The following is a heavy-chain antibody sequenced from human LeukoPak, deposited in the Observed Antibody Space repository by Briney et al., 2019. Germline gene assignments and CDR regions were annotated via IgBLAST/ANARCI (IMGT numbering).Heavy chain of an antibody. CDR3: ARGSSYVLDY. CDR2: ISYDGSNK. V-gene: IGHV3-30*04. CDR1: GFTFSSYA. Sequence: PGRSLRLSCAASGFTFSSYAMHWVRQAPGKGLEWVAVISYDGSNKYYADSVKGRFTIPRDNSKNTLYLQMNSLRAEDTAVYYCARGSSYVLDYWGQGTLVTVSS. J-gene: IGHJ4*02. D-gene: IGHD5-12*01.